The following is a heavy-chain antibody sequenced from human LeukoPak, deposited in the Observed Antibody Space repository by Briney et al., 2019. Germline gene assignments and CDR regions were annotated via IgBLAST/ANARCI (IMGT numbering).Heavy chain of an antibody. J-gene: IGHJ4*02. CDR3: AKVSGYDFWSGYYVDY. CDR1: GFTFSSYA. V-gene: IGHV3-30-3*01. Sequence: GGSLRLSCAASGFTFSSYAMHWVRQAPGKGLEWVAVISYDGSNKYYADSVKGRFTISRDNSKNTLYLQMNSLRAEDTAVYYCAKVSGYDFWSGYYVDYWGQGTLVTVSS. CDR2: ISYDGSNK. D-gene: IGHD3-3*01.